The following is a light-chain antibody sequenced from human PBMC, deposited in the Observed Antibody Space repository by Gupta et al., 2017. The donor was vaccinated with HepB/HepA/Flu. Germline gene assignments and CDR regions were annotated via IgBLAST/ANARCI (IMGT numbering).Light chain of an antibody. V-gene: IGKV1-33*01. Sequence: DIPMTPSPSSLSASVGDRVTITCQASQDISNYLNWYQQKPGKAPKLLIYDASNLETGVPSRFSGSGSGTDFTVTISSLQPEDIATYYCQQYDSFPQTFGGGTKVEIK. J-gene: IGKJ4*01. CDR3: QQYDSFPQT. CDR2: DAS. CDR1: QDISNY.